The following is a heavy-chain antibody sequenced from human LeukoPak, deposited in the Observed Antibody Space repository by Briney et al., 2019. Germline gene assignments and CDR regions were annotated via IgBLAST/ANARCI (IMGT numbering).Heavy chain of an antibody. CDR2: INHSGST. D-gene: IGHD3-10*01. CDR1: GGSFSGYY. CDR3: ARGTYYYGSGSYNFDY. J-gene: IGHJ4*02. Sequence: SETLSLTCAVYGGSFSGYYWSWIRHPPGKGLEWIGEINHSGSTNYNPSLKSRVTISVDTSKNQFSLKLSSVTAADTAVYYCARGTYYYGSGSYNFDYWGQGTLVTVSS. V-gene: IGHV4-34*01.